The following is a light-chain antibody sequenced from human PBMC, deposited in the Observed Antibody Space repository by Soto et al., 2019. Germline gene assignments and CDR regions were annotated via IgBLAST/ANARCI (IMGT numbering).Light chain of an antibody. Sequence: DIVMTQSPDSLAVSLGERATINCKSSQSVLYSSNNLNYVAWFQQKPGQPPKLLIYRASTRQSGVPDRFSGSGSGTDFTLTISSPQAEDVAVYYCQQYHTSPNTFGQGTRLEIK. CDR1: QSVLYSSNNLNY. V-gene: IGKV4-1*01. CDR3: QQYHTSPNT. CDR2: RAS. J-gene: IGKJ5*01.